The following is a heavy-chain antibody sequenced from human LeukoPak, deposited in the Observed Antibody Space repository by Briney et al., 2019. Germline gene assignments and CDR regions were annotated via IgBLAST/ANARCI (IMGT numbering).Heavy chain of an antibody. J-gene: IGHJ3*02. D-gene: IGHD3-10*01. Sequence: GGSLRLSCVASGFTFSRYSMNWVRQAPGKGLEWVSSISSSGSYIYYADSVKGRFTISRDNAKNSLYLQLNSLRVEDTAVYYCARVGGGSGSYRAFDIWGQGTMVTVSS. CDR2: ISSSGSYI. V-gene: IGHV3-21*01. CDR1: GFTFSRYS. CDR3: ARVGGGSGSYRAFDI.